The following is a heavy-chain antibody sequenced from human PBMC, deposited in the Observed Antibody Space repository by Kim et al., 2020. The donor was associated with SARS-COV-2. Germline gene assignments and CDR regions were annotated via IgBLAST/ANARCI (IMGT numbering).Heavy chain of an antibody. Sequence: GGSLRLSCAASGFTFGSYAMSWVRQAPGKGLEWVAGLSDSGTSTYYADSVKGRFTVSRDNSNNTLYLQMSSLRADDTAIYYCASQWELLFSFDYWGQGTLVTVSS. CDR1: GFTFGSYA. CDR3: ASQWELLFSFDY. V-gene: IGHV3-23*01. J-gene: IGHJ4*02. CDR2: LSDSGTST. D-gene: IGHD1-26*01.